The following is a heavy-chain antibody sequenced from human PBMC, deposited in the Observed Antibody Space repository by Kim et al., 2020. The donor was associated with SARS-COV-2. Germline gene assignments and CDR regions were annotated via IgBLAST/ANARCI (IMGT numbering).Heavy chain of an antibody. D-gene: IGHD6-19*01. CDR3: VKEQQGAGTSAFAD. CDR2: IGSKGGST. V-gene: IGHV3-64D*09. Sequence: GGSLRLSCSASGFTFSSYAMHWVRQAPGKGLEYVSGIGSKGGSTYYADSVKGRFTFSRDNSKNTLYLQMSSLRAEDTGVYYCVKEQQGAGTSAFADWGQGTLVTVSS. J-gene: IGHJ4*02. CDR1: GFTFSSYA.